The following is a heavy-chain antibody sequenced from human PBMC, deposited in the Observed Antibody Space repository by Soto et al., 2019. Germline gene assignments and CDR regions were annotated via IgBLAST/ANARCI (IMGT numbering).Heavy chain of an antibody. CDR2: IIPRSATS. D-gene: IGHD2-2*01. Sequence: QVQLVQSGAEVKKPGSSVKVSCKASGDTFSTYTITWMRQAPGQGLEWMGGIIPRSATSNYAQKFQGRVTITADESTNTAYMQLSSLRSEDKACYYCAREGLVLVPTTVNSYYYCYAMDVSGQGTTVTVSS. J-gene: IGHJ6*02. CDR3: AREGLVLVPTTVNSYYYCYAMDV. V-gene: IGHV1-69*12. CDR1: GDTFSTYT.